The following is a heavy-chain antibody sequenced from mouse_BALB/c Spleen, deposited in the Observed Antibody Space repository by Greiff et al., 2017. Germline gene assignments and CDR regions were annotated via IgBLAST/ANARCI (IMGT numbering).Heavy chain of an antibody. CDR2: IYPGGGYT. CDR3: ASRDSSGYVAWFAY. CDR1: GYTFTNYW. Sequence: VQLQQSGAELVRPGTSVKISCKASGYTFTNYWLGWVKQRPGHGLEWIGDIYPGGGYTNYNEKFKGKATLTADTSSSTAYMQLSSLTSEDSAVYFCASRDSSGYVAWFAYWGQGTLVTVSA. D-gene: IGHD3-2*01. J-gene: IGHJ3*01. V-gene: IGHV1-63*02.